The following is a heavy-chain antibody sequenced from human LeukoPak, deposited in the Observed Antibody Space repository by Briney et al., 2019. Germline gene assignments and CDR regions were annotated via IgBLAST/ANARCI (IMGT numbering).Heavy chain of an antibody. J-gene: IGHJ4*02. V-gene: IGHV3-23*01. CDR2: ISGSGGST. CDR1: GFTFSSYA. Sequence: PGGSLRLSCAASGFTFSSYAMSWVRQAPGKGLEWVSAISGSGGSTYYADSVKGRFTISRDNSKNTLYLQMNSLRAEDTAVYYCAKLYRSSTSCYREVGYYFDYWGQGTLVTVSS. D-gene: IGHD2-2*01. CDR3: AKLYRSSTSCYREVGYYFDY.